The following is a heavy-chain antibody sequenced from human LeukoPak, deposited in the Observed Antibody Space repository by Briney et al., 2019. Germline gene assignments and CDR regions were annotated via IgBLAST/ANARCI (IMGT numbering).Heavy chain of an antibody. CDR2: IKQDGSEK. Sequence: GGSLRLSRAASGFTFSTYWMSWVRQAPGKGLEWVANIKQDGSEKYYVDSVKGRFTISRDNAKNSLYLQMNSLRAEDTAVYYCAELGITMIGGVWGKGTTVTISS. V-gene: IGHV3-7*01. CDR1: GFTFSTYW. J-gene: IGHJ6*04. CDR3: AELGITMIGGV. D-gene: IGHD3-10*02.